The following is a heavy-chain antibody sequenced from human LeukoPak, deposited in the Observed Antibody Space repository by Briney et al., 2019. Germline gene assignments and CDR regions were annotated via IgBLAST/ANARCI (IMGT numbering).Heavy chain of an antibody. CDR1: GGSFSGYY. J-gene: IGHJ6*02. Sequence: SETLSLTCAVYGGSFSGYYWSWIRQPPGQGLEWIGEINHSGSTNYNPSLKSRVTISVDTSKNQFSLKLSSVTAADTAVYYCARGERFLEWLAYYGMDVWGQGTTVTVSS. CDR3: ARGERFLEWLAYYGMDV. D-gene: IGHD3-3*01. V-gene: IGHV4-34*01. CDR2: INHSGST.